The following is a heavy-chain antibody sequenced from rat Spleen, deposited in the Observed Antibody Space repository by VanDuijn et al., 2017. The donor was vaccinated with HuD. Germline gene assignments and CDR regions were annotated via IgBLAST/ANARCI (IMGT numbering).Heavy chain of an antibody. CDR1: GLSLTSNC. CDR3: ARGSAFFDY. J-gene: IGHJ2*01. V-gene: IGHV2-47*01. Sequence: QVQLKESGPGLVQPSQTLSLTCTVSGLSLTSNCVSWIRQPPGKGLEWMGVIWTHGGTDYNSAIKSRLTISRDTSKSQVFLKMNGLQTEDTAMYFCARGSAFFDYWGQGVMVTVSS. D-gene: IGHD3-3*01. CDR2: IWTHGGT.